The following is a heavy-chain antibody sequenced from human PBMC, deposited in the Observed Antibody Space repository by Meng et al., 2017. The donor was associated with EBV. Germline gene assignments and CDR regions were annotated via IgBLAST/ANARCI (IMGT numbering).Heavy chain of an antibody. D-gene: IGHD4-17*01. CDR1: GGILGIFA. J-gene: IGHJ4*02. CDR3: ASAEHYGDYVFEY. Sequence: SGGRVKKPWSSVTVSVKTSGGILGIFAISWVRQPPGTGLEWMGGIIPLFHTTNYAQKFQGRLHIIADESSATSYMELSSLRSEDTAIYYCASAEHYGDYVFEYWGQGTLVTVSS. V-gene: IGHV1-69*01. CDR2: IIPLFHTT.